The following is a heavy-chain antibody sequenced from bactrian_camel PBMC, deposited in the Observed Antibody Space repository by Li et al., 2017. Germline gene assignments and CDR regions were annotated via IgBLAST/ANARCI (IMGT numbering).Heavy chain of an antibody. CDR3: AAARVIGRCSVLLGTFARNLVTV. CDR2: ISKDDGSTK. V-gene: IGHV3-3*01. D-gene: IGHD2*01. Sequence: HVQLVESGGGSVQAGGSLRLSCVASVDTIGRYCMGWFRQIPDKEREGVASISKDDGSTKFSADSVKGRFTISQDSGNQTVYLQMNNLKPEDTALYYCAAARVIGRCSVLLGTFARNLVTVWGQGTQVTVS. J-gene: IGHJ4*01. CDR1: VDTIGRYC.